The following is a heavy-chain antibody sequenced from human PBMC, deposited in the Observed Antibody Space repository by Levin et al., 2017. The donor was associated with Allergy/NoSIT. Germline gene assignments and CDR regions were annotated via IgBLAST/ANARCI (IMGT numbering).Heavy chain of an antibody. CDR3: AKERYDYMHD. V-gene: IGHV3-11*01. CDR1: GFTFTDYN. Sequence: GESLKISCAASGFTFTDYNMSWIRQPPGKGLEWISYISKSGPTTYYADSVKGRFTISRDNARNSLYLQMNSLRVEDTAIYYCAKERYDYMHDWGQGTLVTVSS. CDR2: ISKSGPTT. J-gene: IGHJ4*02. D-gene: IGHD4-11*01.